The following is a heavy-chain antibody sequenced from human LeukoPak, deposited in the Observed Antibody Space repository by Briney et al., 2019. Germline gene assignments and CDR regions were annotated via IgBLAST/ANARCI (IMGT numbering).Heavy chain of an antibody. V-gene: IGHV4-30-2*01. CDR2: IYHSGST. CDR1: GGSISSGGYS. J-gene: IGHJ4*02. Sequence: SQTLSLTCAVSGGSISSGGYSWSWIRQPPGKGLEWIGYIYHSGSTYYNPSLKSRVTISVDGSKNQFSLKLSSVTAADTAVYYCARASYYYGSGSFDYWGQGTLVTVSS. CDR3: ARASYYYGSGSFDY. D-gene: IGHD3-10*01.